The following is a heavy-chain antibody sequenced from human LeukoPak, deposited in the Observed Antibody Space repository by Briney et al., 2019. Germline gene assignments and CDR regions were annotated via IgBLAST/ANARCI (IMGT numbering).Heavy chain of an antibody. Sequence: SVKVSCKASGGTFSSYAISWVRQAPGQGLEWMGGIIPIFGTANYAQKFQGRVAITTDESTSTAYMELSSLRSEDTAVYYCAREDPNGSPGAFDIWGQGTMVTVSS. J-gene: IGHJ3*02. CDR2: IIPIFGTA. V-gene: IGHV1-69*05. D-gene: IGHD5-24*01. CDR3: AREDPNGSPGAFDI. CDR1: GGTFSSYA.